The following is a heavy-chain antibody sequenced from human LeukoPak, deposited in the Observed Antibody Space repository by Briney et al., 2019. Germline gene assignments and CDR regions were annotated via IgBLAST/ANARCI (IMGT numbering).Heavy chain of an antibody. CDR3: AREGDYGSGSYTLDP. Sequence: PSETLSLTCAAYGGSFSGYYWSWIRQPPGKGLEWIGEINHSGSTNYNPSLKSRVTISVDTSKNQFSLRLSSVTAADTAVYYCAREGDYGSGSYTLDPWGQGTLVTVSS. CDR1: GGSFSGYY. D-gene: IGHD3-10*01. CDR2: INHSGST. V-gene: IGHV4-34*01. J-gene: IGHJ5*02.